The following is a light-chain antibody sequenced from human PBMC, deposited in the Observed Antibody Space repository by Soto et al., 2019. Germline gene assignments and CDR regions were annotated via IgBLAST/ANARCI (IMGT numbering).Light chain of an antibody. CDR3: QQYNSYPMT. Sequence: DIQMTQSPSSLSASVGDRVTITCRASQGISTYLAWFQQKPGKAPKSLIYGASSLQSGVPSKFSGSGSGTDFTLTISSLQPEDFGTYYCQQYNSYPMTFGQGTRLEIK. CDR2: GAS. V-gene: IGKV1-16*02. CDR1: QGISTY. J-gene: IGKJ5*01.